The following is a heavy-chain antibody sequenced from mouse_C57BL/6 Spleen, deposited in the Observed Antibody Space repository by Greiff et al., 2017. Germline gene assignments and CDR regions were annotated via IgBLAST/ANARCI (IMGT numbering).Heavy chain of an antibody. CDR1: GFSLTSYG. D-gene: IGHD2-2*01. J-gene: IGHJ4*01. Sequence: VAPSQSLSITCTVSGFSLTSYGVHWVRQPPGKGLEWLVVIWSDGSTTYNSALKSRLSISKENSKSQVFLKMNSLQTDDTAMYYCARQDGYDEDYYAMDYWGQGTSVTVSS. CDR3: ARQDGYDEDYYAMDY. CDR2: IWSDGST. V-gene: IGHV2-6-2*01.